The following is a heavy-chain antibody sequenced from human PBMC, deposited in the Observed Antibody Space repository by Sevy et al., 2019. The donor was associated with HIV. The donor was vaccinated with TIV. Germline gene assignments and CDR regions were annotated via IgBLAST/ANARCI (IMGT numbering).Heavy chain of an antibody. CDR2: IKLDGDEK. Sequence: GGSLRLSCTASGFSFRSYWMTWVRQAPGMGLEWVANIKLDGDEKYYGESLKGRFTISRDNVKNSLYLQMNNLRAEDTAVYYCARDSKGGLDVWGQGTTVTVSS. J-gene: IGHJ6*02. CDR1: GFSFRSYW. CDR3: ARDSKGGLDV. V-gene: IGHV3-7*01. D-gene: IGHD4-4*01.